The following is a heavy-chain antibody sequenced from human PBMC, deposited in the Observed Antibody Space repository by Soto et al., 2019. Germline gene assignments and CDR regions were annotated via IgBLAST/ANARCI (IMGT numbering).Heavy chain of an antibody. CDR3: ARDGGSSSGWYSVDY. CDR2: ISSSSSTI. V-gene: IGHV3-48*02. D-gene: IGHD6-19*01. CDR1: GFTFSSYS. Sequence: EVQLVESGGGLVQPGGSLRLSCAASGFTFSSYSMNWVRQAPGKGLEWVSYISSSSSTIYYADSVKGRFTISRDNAKNSLYLQMNSLRDEDTAVYYCARDGGSSSGWYSVDYWGQGTLVTVSS. J-gene: IGHJ4*02.